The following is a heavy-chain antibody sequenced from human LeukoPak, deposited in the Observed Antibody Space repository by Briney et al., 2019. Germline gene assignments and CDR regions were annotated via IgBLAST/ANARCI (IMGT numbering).Heavy chain of an antibody. Sequence: GASVKVSCKASGYTFTSYAMHWVRQAPGQRLEWMGWINAGNGNTKYSQKFQGRVTITRDTSVSTAYMELSSLRSEDTAVYYCARDLRYGSVIMGDYWGQGTLVTVSS. V-gene: IGHV1-3*01. CDR1: GYTFTSYA. CDR3: ARDLRYGSVIMGDY. D-gene: IGHD3-10*01. J-gene: IGHJ4*02. CDR2: INAGNGNT.